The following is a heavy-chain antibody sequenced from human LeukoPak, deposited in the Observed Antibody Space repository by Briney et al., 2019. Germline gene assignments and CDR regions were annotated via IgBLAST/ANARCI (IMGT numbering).Heavy chain of an antibody. CDR1: GFTFTSSA. CDR2: IVVGSGNT. CDR3: AKRGVVIRVILVGFHREAYYFDS. V-gene: IGHV1-58*02. D-gene: IGHD2-21*01. J-gene: IGHJ4*02. Sequence: SVKVSCKASGFTFTSSATQWVRQARGQRLEWIGWIVVGSGNTNYAQKFQERVTITRDMSTSTAYMELSSLRSEDTAVYFCAKRGVVIRVILVGFHREAYYFDSWGQGALVTVSS.